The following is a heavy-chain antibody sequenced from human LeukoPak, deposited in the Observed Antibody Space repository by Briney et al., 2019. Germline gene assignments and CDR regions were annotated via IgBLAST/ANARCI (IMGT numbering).Heavy chain of an antibody. Sequence: PGGSLRLSCAASGFTFSSYAMSWVRQAPGKGLEWVSAISGSGGSTYYADSVKGRFTISRDNSKNTLYLQMNSLRAEDTAVYYCAKDGTAAGTYWYYYYYYMDVWGKGTTVTVSS. D-gene: IGHD6-13*01. V-gene: IGHV3-23*01. CDR2: ISGSGGST. J-gene: IGHJ6*03. CDR1: GFTFSSYA. CDR3: AKDGTAAGTYWYYYYYYMDV.